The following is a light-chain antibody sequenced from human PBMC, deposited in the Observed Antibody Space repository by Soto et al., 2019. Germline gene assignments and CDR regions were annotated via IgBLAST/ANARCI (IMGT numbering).Light chain of an antibody. CDR3: QQYNNWPRT. CDR2: DAS. Sequence: EIVMTQSAATVSVSPGERATLSCRASQSVNNQLAWYQQKPGQAPRLLIYDASNRATGIPARFSGSGSGTEFTLTIDSLQSEDFAVYYCQQYNNWPRTFGQGTKVDIK. V-gene: IGKV3D-15*01. CDR1: QSVNNQ. J-gene: IGKJ1*01.